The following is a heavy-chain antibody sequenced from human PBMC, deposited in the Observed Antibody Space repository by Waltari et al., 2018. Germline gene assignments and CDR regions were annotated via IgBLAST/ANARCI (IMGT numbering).Heavy chain of an antibody. CDR2: IYTGGDT. CDR1: GFTVSTNY. Sequence: EVQLVESGGGLIQPGGSLRLSCAVSGFTVSTNYMSWVRQAPGKGWEWVSVIYTGGDTYYADSVKGRFSISRDNSKNTLYLQMNSLRVEDTAIYYCARGWIGTTSLGHDGMDVWGQGTTVTVSS. V-gene: IGHV3-53*01. D-gene: IGHD4-17*01. J-gene: IGHJ6*02. CDR3: ARGWIGTTSLGHDGMDV.